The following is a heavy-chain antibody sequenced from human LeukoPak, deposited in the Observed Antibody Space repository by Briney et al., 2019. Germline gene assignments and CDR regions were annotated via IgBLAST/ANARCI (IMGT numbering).Heavy chain of an antibody. CDR3: ARAQYYYDSSGLDAFDI. Sequence: GGSLRLSCAASGFTFSSYGMHWVRQAPGKGLEWVAVIWYDGSNKYYADSVKGRFTISRDNSKNTLYLQMNSLRAEVTAVYYCARAQYYYDSSGLDAFDIWGQGTMVTVSS. CDR1: GFTFSSYG. J-gene: IGHJ3*02. D-gene: IGHD3-22*01. V-gene: IGHV3-33*01. CDR2: IWYDGSNK.